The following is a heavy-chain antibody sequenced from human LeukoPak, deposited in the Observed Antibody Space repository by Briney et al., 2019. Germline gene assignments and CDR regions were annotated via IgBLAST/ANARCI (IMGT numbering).Heavy chain of an antibody. CDR2: IIPILGIA. D-gene: IGHD3-10*01. V-gene: IGHV1-69*04. J-gene: IGHJ4*02. Sequence: ASVKVSCKASGGTFSSYAISWVRQAPGQGLEWMGRIIPILGIANYAQKFQGRVTITADKSTSTAYMELSSLRSEDTAVYYCARDGWLGVNYYGSGSYRRNYFDYWGQGTLVTVSS. CDR3: ARDGWLGVNYYGSGSYRRNYFDY. CDR1: GGTFSSYA.